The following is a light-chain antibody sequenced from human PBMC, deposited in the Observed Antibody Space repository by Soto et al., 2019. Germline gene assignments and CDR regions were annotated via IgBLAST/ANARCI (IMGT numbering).Light chain of an antibody. CDR3: QQYNDWWK. CDR2: GAS. CDR1: QSVSNN. J-gene: IGKJ1*01. V-gene: IGKV3-15*01. Sequence: EIVMTQSPATLSVSPGESATLSCRASQSVSNNLTWYQQKPGQPPRLLIYGASTRATGVPGRFSGSGSGTEFTLTISSLQSEDFAVYYCQQYNDWWKFGQGTKVEIK.